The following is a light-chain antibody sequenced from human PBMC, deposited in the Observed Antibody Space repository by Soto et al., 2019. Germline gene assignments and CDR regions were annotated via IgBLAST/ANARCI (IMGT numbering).Light chain of an antibody. V-gene: IGLV2-23*02. CDR1: SSDVGSYNL. J-gene: IGLJ1*01. CDR3: CSYAGSSTYV. CDR2: EVS. Sequence: QSALTQPASVSGSPGQSLTISCTGTSSDVGSYNLVSWYQQHPGKAPKLIIYEVSKRPSGVSNRFSGSKSGNTASLTISGLQAEDETDYYCCSYAGSSTYVFGTGTKLTVL.